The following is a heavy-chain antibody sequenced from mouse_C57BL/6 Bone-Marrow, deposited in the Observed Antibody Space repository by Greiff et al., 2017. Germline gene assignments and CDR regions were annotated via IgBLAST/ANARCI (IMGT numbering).Heavy chain of an antibody. D-gene: IGHD2-4*01. CDR3: AKNGGLYYDYDGWYFDV. Sequence: VKLMESGPGLVQPSQSLSITCTVSGFSLTSYGVHWVRQSPGKGLEWLGVIWRGGSTDYNAAFMSRLSITKDNSKSQVFFKMNSLQADDTAIYYCAKNGGLYYDYDGWYFDVWGTGTTVTVSS. V-gene: IGHV2-5*01. J-gene: IGHJ1*03. CDR1: GFSLTSYG. CDR2: IWRGGST.